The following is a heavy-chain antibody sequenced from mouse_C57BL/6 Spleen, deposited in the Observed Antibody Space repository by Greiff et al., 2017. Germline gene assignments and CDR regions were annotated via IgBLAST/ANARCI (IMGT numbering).Heavy chain of an antibody. CDR2: ISYDGSN. CDR3: ARSFPYAMDD. J-gene: IGHJ4*01. CDR1: GYSITSGYY. V-gene: IGHV3-6*01. Sequence: ESGPGLVKPSQSLSLTCSVTGYSITSGYYWNWIRQFPGNKLEWMGYISYDGSNNYNPSLKNRISITRDTSKNQFFLKLNSGTTEDTATYYCARSFPYAMDDWGQGTSVTVSS.